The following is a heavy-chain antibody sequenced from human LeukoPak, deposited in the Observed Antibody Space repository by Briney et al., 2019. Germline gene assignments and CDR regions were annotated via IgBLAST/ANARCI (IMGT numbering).Heavy chain of an antibody. CDR1: GFTFSSYW. Sequence: GSLRLSCAASGFTFSSYWMHWVRQAPGKGLVWVSRINSDGSSTNYADSVKGRFTISRDNAKNTLHLQMNSLRAEDTAMYYCARAVYYSNYLGYWGQGTLVTVSS. J-gene: IGHJ4*01. CDR2: INSDGSST. D-gene: IGHD3-10*01. V-gene: IGHV3-74*01. CDR3: ARAVYYSNYLGY.